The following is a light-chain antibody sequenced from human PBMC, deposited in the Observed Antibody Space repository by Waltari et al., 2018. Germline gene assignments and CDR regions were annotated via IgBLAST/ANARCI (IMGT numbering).Light chain of an antibody. CDR2: DVS. CDR3: SSYTSSTTVV. CDR1: RYDVGGYKF. J-gene: IGLJ2*01. V-gene: IGLV2-14*03. Sequence: QSALTQPASVSGSPGQSIPTPCPGSRYDVGGYKFVSWYQQPPGRAPKLLIYDVSNRPSGISSRFSGSKSGSTASLTISGLQTEDEADYFCSSYTSSTTVVFGGGTKLTVL.